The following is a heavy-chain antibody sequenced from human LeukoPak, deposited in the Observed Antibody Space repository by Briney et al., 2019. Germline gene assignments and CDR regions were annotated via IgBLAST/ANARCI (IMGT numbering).Heavy chain of an antibody. CDR2: IYSDGST. CDR3: TKDPNGDYVGAFDP. J-gene: IGHJ5*02. CDR1: GFTVSSNY. Sequence: GGSLRLSCAASGFTVSSNYMSWVRQAPGKGLEWVSVIYSDGSTYYADSVKGRFTISRDNSQNTLYLQMNSLRAEDTAVYYCTKDPNGDYVGAFDPWGQGTLVTVSS. D-gene: IGHD4-17*01. V-gene: IGHV3-53*01.